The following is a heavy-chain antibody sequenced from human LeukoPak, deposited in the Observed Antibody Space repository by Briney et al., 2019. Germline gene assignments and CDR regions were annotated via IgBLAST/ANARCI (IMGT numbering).Heavy chain of an antibody. Sequence: ASVKVSCKASGYTFTSYYMHWVRQAPGQGLEWMGISNPSGGSTSYAQKFQGRVTMTRDTSTSTVYMELSSLRSEDTAVYYCARENEPARFDYWGQGTLVTVSS. CDR2: SNPSGGST. V-gene: IGHV1-46*01. CDR1: GYTFTSYY. D-gene: IGHD1-1*01. CDR3: ARENEPARFDY. J-gene: IGHJ4*02.